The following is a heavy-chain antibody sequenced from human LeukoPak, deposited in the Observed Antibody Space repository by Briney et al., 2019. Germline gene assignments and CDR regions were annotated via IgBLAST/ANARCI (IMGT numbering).Heavy chain of an antibody. J-gene: IGHJ4*02. Sequence: GGSLRLSCAASGFTFSSYGMHWVRQAPGKGLEWVSGISWNSGSIGYADSVKGRFTISRDNAKNSLYLQMNSLRAEDTALYYCAKGYYYDSSRTDYFDYWGQGTLVTVSS. CDR1: GFTFSSYG. V-gene: IGHV3-9*01. CDR3: AKGYYYDSSRTDYFDY. CDR2: ISWNSGSI. D-gene: IGHD3-22*01.